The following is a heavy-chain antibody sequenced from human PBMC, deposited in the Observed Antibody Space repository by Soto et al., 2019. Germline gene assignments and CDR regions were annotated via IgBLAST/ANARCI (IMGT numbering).Heavy chain of an antibody. V-gene: IGHV4-4*07. D-gene: IGHD1-1*01. J-gene: IGHJ5*02. CDR3: VRDGTKTLRDWFDP. CDR2: IYATGTT. Sequence: PSETLSLTCTVSGASISGFYWSWIRKSAGKGLEWIGRIYATGTTDYNPSLKSRVMMSVDTSKKQFSLKLRSVTAADTAVYYCVRDGTKTLRDWFDPWGQVISVPVSS. CDR1: GASISGFY.